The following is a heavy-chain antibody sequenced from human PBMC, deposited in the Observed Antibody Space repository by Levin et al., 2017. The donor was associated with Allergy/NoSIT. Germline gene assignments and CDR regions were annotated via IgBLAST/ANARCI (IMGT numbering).Heavy chain of an antibody. Sequence: GGSLRLSCAASGFTFNSYSMNWVRQAPGKGLEWVSYISSSASPIYYADSVKGRFTISRDNAKNSLYLQMNSLRAEDTAVYYCARQWVPDWLLQDDAFDIWGQGTMVTVSS. D-gene: IGHD3-22*01. CDR2: ISSSASPI. CDR1: GFTFNSYS. CDR3: ARQWVPDWLLQDDAFDI. V-gene: IGHV3-48*01. J-gene: IGHJ3*02.